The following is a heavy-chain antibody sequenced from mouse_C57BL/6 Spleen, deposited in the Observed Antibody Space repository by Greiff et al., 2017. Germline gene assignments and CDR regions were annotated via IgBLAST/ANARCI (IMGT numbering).Heavy chain of an antibody. J-gene: IGHJ4*01. Sequence: QVQLQQPGAELVKPGASVKMSCKASGYTFTSYWITWVKQRPGQGLEWIGDIYPGSGSTNYNEKFKGKATLTVDTSSSTAYMQLSSLTSEDSAVYYCARYGYSNYCYALDYWGQGTSVTVSA. CDR2: IYPGSGST. D-gene: IGHD2-5*01. CDR3: ARYGYSNYCYALDY. CDR1: GYTFTSYW. V-gene: IGHV1-55*01.